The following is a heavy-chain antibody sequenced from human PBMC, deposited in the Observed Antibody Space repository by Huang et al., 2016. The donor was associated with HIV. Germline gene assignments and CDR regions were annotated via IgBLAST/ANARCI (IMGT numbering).Heavy chain of an antibody. CDR1: GGSFSGPN. V-gene: IGHV4-34*01. Sequence: QVQLHQWGAGLLKPSETLSLTCSVYGGSFSGPNWTWIRQTPGKGLEWIGEINHSGRTNYSPSLKRRVTIARDTSKNQFSLRLRSVTAADTAVYYCARGRGDARGFLGLDFWGQGTLVTVSS. CDR3: ARGRGDARGFLGLDF. D-gene: IGHD3-16*01. CDR2: INHSGRT. J-gene: IGHJ4*02.